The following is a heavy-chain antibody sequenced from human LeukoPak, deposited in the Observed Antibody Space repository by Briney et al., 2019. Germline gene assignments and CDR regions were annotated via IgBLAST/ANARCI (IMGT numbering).Heavy chain of an antibody. CDR2: ISAYNGNT. CDR1: GYTFTSYG. J-gene: IGHJ4*02. V-gene: IGHV1-18*01. Sequence: ASVKVSCKASGYTFTSYGISWVRQAPGQGLEWMGWISAYNGNTNYAQKLQGRVTMTTATSTSTAYMELRSLRSDDTAVYYCARLGYCSGGSCYSDDYWGQGTLVTVSS. CDR3: ARLGYCSGGSCYSDDY. D-gene: IGHD2-15*01.